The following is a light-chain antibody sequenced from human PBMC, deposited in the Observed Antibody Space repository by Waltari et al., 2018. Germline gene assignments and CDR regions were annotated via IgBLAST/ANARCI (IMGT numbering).Light chain of an antibody. CDR3: QHYDGVPPWT. CDR2: DAS. CDR1: RDINTY. Sequence: DIQMTQSPTPRSVSVGVRVPTTCQASRDINTYLNWYQQKPGKAPKLLIYDASTLETGVPSRFSGSGSGTDFVFTISRLQPEDIATYYCQHYDGVPPWTFGQGTRVDFK. V-gene: IGKV1-33*01. J-gene: IGKJ1*01.